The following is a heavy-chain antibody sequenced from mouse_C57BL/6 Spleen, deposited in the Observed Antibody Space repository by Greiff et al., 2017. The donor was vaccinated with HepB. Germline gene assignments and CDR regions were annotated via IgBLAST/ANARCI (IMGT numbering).Heavy chain of an antibody. CDR2: INYDGSST. Sequence: EVQRVESEGGLVQPGSSMKLSCTASGFTFSDYYMAWVRQVPEKGLEWVANINYDGSSTYYLDSLKSRFIISRDNAKNILYLQMSSLKSEDTATYYCARDTPDYYGSSYSYFDYWGQGTTLTVSS. CDR1: GFTFSDYY. CDR3: ARDTPDYYGSSYSYFDY. V-gene: IGHV5-16*01. D-gene: IGHD1-1*01. J-gene: IGHJ2*01.